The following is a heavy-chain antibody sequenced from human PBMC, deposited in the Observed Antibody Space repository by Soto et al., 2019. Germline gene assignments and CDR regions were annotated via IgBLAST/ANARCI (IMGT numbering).Heavy chain of an antibody. CDR2: ISAYNGNT. CDR1: GYTFTSYG. Sequence: ASVKVSCKASGYTFTSYGISWVRQAPGQGLEWMGWISAYNGNTNYAQKLQGRVTMTTDTSTSTAYMELRSLRSDDTAVYYCARGSSSWYDYYYYGMDVWSQGTTVTVSS. V-gene: IGHV1-18*04. D-gene: IGHD6-13*01. CDR3: ARGSSSWYDYYYYGMDV. J-gene: IGHJ6*02.